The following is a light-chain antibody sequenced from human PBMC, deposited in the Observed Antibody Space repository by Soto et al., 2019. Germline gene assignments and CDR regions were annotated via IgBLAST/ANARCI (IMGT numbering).Light chain of an antibody. V-gene: IGKV3-15*01. Sequence: EIVMTQSPATLSVSPGERATLSCRASQSLSDTLAWYQQKPGQAPRLLIYGASTRATGIPARFTGSGSGTEFTLTISSLQSEDIAVYYCQQYRSWPLTFGQGTKVEIK. CDR2: GAS. J-gene: IGKJ1*01. CDR1: QSLSDT. CDR3: QQYRSWPLT.